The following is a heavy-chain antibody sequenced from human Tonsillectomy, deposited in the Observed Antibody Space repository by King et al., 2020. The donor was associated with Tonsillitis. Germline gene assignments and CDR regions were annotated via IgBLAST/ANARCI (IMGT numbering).Heavy chain of an antibody. CDR2: SIPIVGIA. J-gene: IGHJ6*03. CDR1: GGTFSSYS. CDR3: ASPSQLLVLDYNYYYYMDV. Sequence: QLVQSGAEVKKPGSSVKVSCKASGGTFSSYSISWVRQAPGQGLEWMGRSIPIVGIANYAKKFQVRVTITAEKSTTIVYMELSSLRFEDTAVYYFASPSQLLVLDYNYYYYMDVWGKGTTVTVSS. V-gene: IGHV1-69*04. D-gene: IGHD6-13*01.